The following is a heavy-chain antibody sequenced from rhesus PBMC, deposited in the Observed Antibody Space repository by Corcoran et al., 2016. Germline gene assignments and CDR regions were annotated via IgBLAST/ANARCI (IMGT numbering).Heavy chain of an antibody. Sequence: QVQLQESGPGLVKPSETLSLTCAVSGGSIGSNYWSWIRQPPGKGLEWIGRIYGSGGSTDSTPSLKGRVTISPDTSKNQFSLKLSSVTAADTAVYYCARNYNIWTGYSYGLDSWGQGVVVTVSS. J-gene: IGHJ6*01. CDR2: IYGSGGST. CDR3: ARNYNIWTGYSYGLDS. D-gene: IGHD3-3*01. CDR1: GGSIGSNY. V-gene: IGHV4-160*01.